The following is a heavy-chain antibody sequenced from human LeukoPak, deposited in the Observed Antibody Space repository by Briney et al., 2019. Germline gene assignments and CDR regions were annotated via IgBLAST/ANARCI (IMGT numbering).Heavy chain of an antibody. CDR2: ILYSGST. D-gene: IGHD3-22*01. CDR1: GGSISSSRHY. CDR3: VRRVAGSGYRDY. J-gene: IGHJ4*02. V-gene: IGHV4-39*01. Sequence: SETLSLTCTVSGGSISSSRHYWGWIRQPPGKGLEWIGNILYSGSTNYNPSLKSRVTLSVDTSKNQFSLKLSSVTAADTAEYYCVRRVAGSGYRDYWGQGTLVTVSS.